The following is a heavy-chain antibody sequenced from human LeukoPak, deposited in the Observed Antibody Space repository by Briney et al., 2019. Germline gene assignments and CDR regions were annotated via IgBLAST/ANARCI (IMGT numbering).Heavy chain of an antibody. J-gene: IGHJ4*02. V-gene: IGHV3-33*01. CDR2: IWFDGSNK. CDR3: ARESRYSDYDHPYFDY. D-gene: IGHD5-12*01. Sequence: PGGSLRLSCAASGFTFTSYGLHWVRQAQGKGLEWVAVIWFDGSNKYYADSVKGRFTISRDNSKNTLYLQMNSLRAEDTAVYYCARESRYSDYDHPYFDYWGQGTLVTVSS. CDR1: GFTFTSYG.